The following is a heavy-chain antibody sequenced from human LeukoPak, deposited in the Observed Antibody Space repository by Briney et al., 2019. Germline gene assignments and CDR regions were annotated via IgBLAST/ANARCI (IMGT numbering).Heavy chain of an antibody. V-gene: IGHV3-23*01. CDR2: ISGSGGST. CDR3: GYSYGGDFDY. CDR1: GFTFSSYA. D-gene: IGHD5-18*01. Sequence: GGSLRLSCAASGFTFSSYAMSWVRQAPGKGLEWVSAISGSGGSTYYADSVKGRFTISRDNSKNTLYLQMNSLRAEDTAVYYCGYSYGGDFDYWGQGTLVTVSS. J-gene: IGHJ4*02.